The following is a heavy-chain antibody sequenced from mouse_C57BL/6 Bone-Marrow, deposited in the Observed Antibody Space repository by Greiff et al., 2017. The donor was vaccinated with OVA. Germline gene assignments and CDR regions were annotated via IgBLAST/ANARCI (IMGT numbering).Heavy chain of an antibody. Sequence: DVKLQESVAELVRPGASVKLSCTASGFNIKNTYMHWVKQRPEQGLEWIGRIDPANGNTKYAPKFQGKATITADTSSNTAYLQLSSLTSEDTAIYYCAGAMYDYGSSDFDYGGLGTTLTVSS. J-gene: IGHJ2*01. D-gene: IGHD1-1*01. CDR1: GFNIKNTY. CDR3: AGAMYDYGSSDFDY. CDR2: IDPANGNT. V-gene: IGHV14-3*01.